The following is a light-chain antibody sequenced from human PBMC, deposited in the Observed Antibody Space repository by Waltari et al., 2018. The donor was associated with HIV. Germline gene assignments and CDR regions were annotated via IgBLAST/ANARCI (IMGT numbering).Light chain of an antibody. Sequence: QSALTQPPSVSGAPGQSVTISCSGSNSNIGAGFDVHWYQQVPGTAPRLLIYENNTRPSGVPDRFSGSKSGTSASLAINGLQSEDEADYYCQSYDSRLSGSVVFGGGTKVTVL. CDR3: QSYDSRLSGSVV. V-gene: IGLV1-40*01. J-gene: IGLJ2*01. CDR2: ENN. CDR1: NSNIGAGFD.